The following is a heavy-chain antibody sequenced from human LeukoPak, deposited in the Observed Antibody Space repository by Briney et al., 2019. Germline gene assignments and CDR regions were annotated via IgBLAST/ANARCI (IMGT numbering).Heavy chain of an antibody. CDR1: GGTFSSYT. CDR2: IIPIRGIA. Sequence: SVKVSCKASGGTFSSYTINWVRQAPGQGLEWMGRIIPIRGIANYAQKFQGRVTITADKSTSTAYMELSSLRSEDTAVYYCARSAYGSGSYYGAPSYYFDYWGQGTLVTVSS. J-gene: IGHJ4*02. D-gene: IGHD3-10*01. V-gene: IGHV1-69*02. CDR3: ARSAYGSGSYYGAPSYYFDY.